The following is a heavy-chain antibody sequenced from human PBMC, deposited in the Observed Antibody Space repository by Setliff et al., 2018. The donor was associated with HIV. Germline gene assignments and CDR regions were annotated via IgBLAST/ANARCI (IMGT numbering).Heavy chain of an antibody. Sequence: SVKVSCKASGYTFTTYGISWVRQAPGQGLEWMGRIIPILGIANYAQKFQGRVTITAEKSTCTAYLELSSLRSEDTAVYYCARGGQDDYDSCGYSLDYWGQGTLVTVSS. J-gene: IGHJ4*02. CDR2: IIPILGIA. V-gene: IGHV1-69*04. D-gene: IGHD3-22*01. CDR1: GYTFTTYG. CDR3: ARGGQDDYDSCGYSLDY.